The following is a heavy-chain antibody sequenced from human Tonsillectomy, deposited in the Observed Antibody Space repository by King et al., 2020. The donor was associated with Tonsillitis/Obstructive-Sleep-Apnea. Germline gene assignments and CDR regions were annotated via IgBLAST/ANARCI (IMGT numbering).Heavy chain of an antibody. J-gene: IGHJ4*02. CDR3: ARGLLWFGELLISEIISHFDY. D-gene: IGHD3-10*01. CDR1: GFTFSSYA. Sequence: VQLVESGGGVVQPGRSLRLSCAASGFTFSSYAMHWVRQAPGKGLEWVAVISYDGSNKYYADSVKGRFTISRDNSKNTLYLQMNSLRAEDTAVYYCARGLLWFGELLISEIISHFDYWGQGTLVTVSS. V-gene: IGHV3-30*04. CDR2: ISYDGSNK.